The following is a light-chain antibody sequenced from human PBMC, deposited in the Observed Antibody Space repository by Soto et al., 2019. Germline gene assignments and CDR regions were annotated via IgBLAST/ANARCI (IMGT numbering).Light chain of an antibody. CDR1: QTVANNA. CDR3: QQYDSSPWT. J-gene: IGKJ1*01. V-gene: IGKV3-20*01. Sequence: EIVLTQSPGTLSLSPGERATLSCRASQTVANNALAWYQQKPGQAPRLLIYGASNRASGISDRFSGSGSGTDFTLTIYRLEPEDFAVYYCQQYDSSPWTFGQGTKVDIK. CDR2: GAS.